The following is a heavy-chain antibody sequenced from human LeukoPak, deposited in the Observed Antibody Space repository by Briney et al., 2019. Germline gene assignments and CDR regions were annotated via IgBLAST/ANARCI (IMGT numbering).Heavy chain of an antibody. CDR3: ARAKAVAEGY. J-gene: IGHJ4*02. CDR2: ISGGSGYI. Sequence: RTGGSLRLSCAASGFTFSSYSMNWVRQAPGKGLEWVSYISGGSGYIYYADSVKGRFTISRDNPKNSLYLQMNGLRAEDRAVYYWARAKAVAEGYWGQGTLVTVSS. D-gene: IGHD6-19*01. V-gene: IGHV3-21*01. CDR1: GFTFSSYS.